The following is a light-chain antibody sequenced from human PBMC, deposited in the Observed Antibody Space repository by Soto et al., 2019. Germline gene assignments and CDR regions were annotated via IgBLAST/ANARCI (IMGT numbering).Light chain of an antibody. CDR1: QSVSSNN. CDR2: GAS. CDR3: QQYHSLPTT. Sequence: EIVLTQSPGTLSLSPGERATLSCRASQSVSSNNLAWYQQRPGQAPRVVIYGASTRATGIPERFSGSGSGTDFTLTISRLEPEDFAVYYCQQYHSLPTTFGPGTKVDI. V-gene: IGKV3-20*01. J-gene: IGKJ3*01.